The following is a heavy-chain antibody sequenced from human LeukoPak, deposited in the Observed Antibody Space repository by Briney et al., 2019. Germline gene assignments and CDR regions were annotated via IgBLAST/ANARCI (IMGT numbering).Heavy chain of an antibody. D-gene: IGHD6-19*01. CDR3: TRGYSGVAIYAFDI. J-gene: IGHJ3*02. V-gene: IGHV3-72*01. CDR2: IGNKANSYTT. Sequence: PGGSLRLSCAASGSTFSDQYMDWVRQAPGKGLEWVVRIGNKANSYTTEYAVSVKGRFTISRDDSKNSLYLQMNSLKTEDTAVYHCTRGYSGVAIYAFDIWGQGTMVTVSS. CDR1: GSTFSDQY.